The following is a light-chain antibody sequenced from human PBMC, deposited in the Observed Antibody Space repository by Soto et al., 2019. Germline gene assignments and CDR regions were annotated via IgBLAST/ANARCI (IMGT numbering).Light chain of an antibody. CDR3: QQLDSYPIT. Sequence: IQFTQSPSSLSASVGDRVTITCRANEGINTYLAWYQQKPGKAPKLLIYAASTLQGGVPSRFSGSGSGTDFTLTISSLQPEDFATYYCQQLDSYPITFGQGTRLEIK. CDR2: AAS. J-gene: IGKJ5*01. V-gene: IGKV1-9*01. CDR1: EGINTY.